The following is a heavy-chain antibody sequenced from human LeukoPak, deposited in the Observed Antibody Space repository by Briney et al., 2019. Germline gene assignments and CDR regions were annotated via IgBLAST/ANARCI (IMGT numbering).Heavy chain of an antibody. CDR2: IYTSGST. J-gene: IGHJ4*02. CDR3: ADSQLLNLERYGTFDY. Sequence: PSETLSLTCTVSGGSISSYYWSWIRQPAGKGLEWIGRIYTSGSTNYNPSLKSRVTMSVDTSKNQFSLKLSSVTAADTAVYYCADSQLLNLERYGTFDYWGQGTLVTVSS. CDR1: GGSISSYY. V-gene: IGHV4-4*07. D-gene: IGHD2-2*01.